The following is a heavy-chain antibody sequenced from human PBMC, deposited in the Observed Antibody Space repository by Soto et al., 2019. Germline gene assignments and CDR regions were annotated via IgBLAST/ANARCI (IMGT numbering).Heavy chain of an antibody. CDR1: GFTFSSYG. J-gene: IGHJ5*02. CDR3: AKDYYDSSGYQNWFDP. V-gene: IGHV3-30*18. D-gene: IGHD3-22*01. CDR2: ISCDGSNK. Sequence: QVQLVESGGGVVQPGRSLRLSCAASGFTFSSYGMHWVRQAPGKGLEWVAVISCDGSNKYYADSVKGRFTISRDNSKNTLYLQMNSLRAEDTAVYYCAKDYYDSSGYQNWFDPWGQGTLVTVSS.